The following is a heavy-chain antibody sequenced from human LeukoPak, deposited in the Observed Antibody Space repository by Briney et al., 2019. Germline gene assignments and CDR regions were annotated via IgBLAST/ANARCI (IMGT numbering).Heavy chain of an antibody. V-gene: IGHV1-18*01. CDR3: ARHLVGAKPDDAFDI. CDR2: ISTYNGNT. D-gene: IGHD1-26*01. Sequence: GASVKVSCKACGYTFSRYGITWVRQAPGQGLEWMGWISTYNGNTNYAQKLQGRVTMTTDTSTSTAYMELRSLRSDDTAVYYCARHLVGAKPDDAFDIWGQGTMVTVSS. CDR1: GYTFSRYG. J-gene: IGHJ3*02.